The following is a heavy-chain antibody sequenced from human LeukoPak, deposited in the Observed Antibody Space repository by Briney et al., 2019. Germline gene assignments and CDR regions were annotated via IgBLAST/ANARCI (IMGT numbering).Heavy chain of an antibody. D-gene: IGHD3-10*01. V-gene: IGHV3-9*01. J-gene: IGHJ4*02. CDR3: ANLGSYYGSGSFIY. CDR2: ISWNSGSI. CDR1: GFTFDDYA. Sequence: PGGSLRLSCAASGFTFDDYAMHWVRQAPGKGLEWVSGISWNSGSIGYADSVKGRFTISRDNAKNSLYLQMNSLRAEDTALYYCANLGSYYGSGSFIYWGQGTLVTVSS.